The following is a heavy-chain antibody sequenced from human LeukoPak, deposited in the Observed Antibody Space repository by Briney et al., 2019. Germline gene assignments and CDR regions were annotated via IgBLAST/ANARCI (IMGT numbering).Heavy chain of an antibody. D-gene: IGHD6-19*01. CDR2: INHSGST. Sequence: SETLSLTCAVYGGSFSGYYWSWVRQPPGKGLEWIGEINHSGSTNYNPSLKSRVTISVDTSKNQFSLKLSSVTAADTAVYYCARVLEGSSGQHWYFDLWGRGTLVTVSS. CDR1: GGSFSGYY. CDR3: ARVLEGSSGQHWYFDL. V-gene: IGHV4-34*01. J-gene: IGHJ2*01.